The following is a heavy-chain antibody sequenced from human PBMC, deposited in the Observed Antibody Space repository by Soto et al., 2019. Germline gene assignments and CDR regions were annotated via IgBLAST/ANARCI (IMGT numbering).Heavy chain of an antibody. CDR1: GGSIRSSSYY. CDR3: AVVVALELTMEV. J-gene: IGHJ6*02. V-gene: IGHV4-39*01. D-gene: IGHD2-15*01. Sequence: SETLSLTCTVSGGSIRSSSYYWGWIRQPPGKGLEYIGSAFYNGITYYNPSLKSRVTMSVDTSKNQFSLKLTSVTAADTAVYYCAVVVALELTMEVWGQGTTVTVSS. CDR2: AFYNGIT.